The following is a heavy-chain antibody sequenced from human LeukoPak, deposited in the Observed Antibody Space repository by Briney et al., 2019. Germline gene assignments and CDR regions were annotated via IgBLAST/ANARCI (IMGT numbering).Heavy chain of an antibody. CDR1: GFTFSNAW. V-gene: IGHV3-15*01. J-gene: IGHJ4*02. Sequence: GGSLRLSCAASGFTFSNAWMTWVRQAPGKGLEWVGRIRSQTDGGTTDYAAPVKGRFIISRDDSKNTLYLQMNSLKTEDTAVYYCTTTSDYGDHKRWGQGTLVTVSS. D-gene: IGHD4-17*01. CDR2: IRSQTDGGTT. CDR3: TTTSDYGDHKR.